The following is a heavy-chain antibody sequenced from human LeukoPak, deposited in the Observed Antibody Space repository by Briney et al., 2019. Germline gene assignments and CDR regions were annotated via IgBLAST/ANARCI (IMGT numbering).Heavy chain of an antibody. CDR2: IYHSGRT. CDR1: GYSISSGYY. CDR3: ATEVGQWLIRT. J-gene: IGHJ4*02. Sequence: PSETLSLTCAVSGYSISSGYYWGWIRQPPGKGLEWIGSIYHSGRTYYNPSLTSRVTISVDTSKNQFSLKLTSVTAADTAVYYCATEVGQWLIRTGGQGTLVTVSS. V-gene: IGHV4-38-2*01. D-gene: IGHD6-19*01.